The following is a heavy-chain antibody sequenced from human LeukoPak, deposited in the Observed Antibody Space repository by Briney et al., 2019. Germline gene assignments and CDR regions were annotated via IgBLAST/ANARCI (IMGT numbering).Heavy chain of an antibody. D-gene: IGHD3-9*01. CDR1: GFSFGGYA. V-gene: IGHV3-23*01. J-gene: IGHJ4*02. Sequence: GGSLRLSCAASGFSFGGYAMTWVRQAPGKGLEWVSSITYNGAATYYLDSVKARFTISRDNSRSTLYLQMDSLTAEDTALYYCAKDGLYFDGSTHIYYFDSWGQGTLVTVSS. CDR2: ITYNGAAT. CDR3: AKDGLYFDGSTHIYYFDS.